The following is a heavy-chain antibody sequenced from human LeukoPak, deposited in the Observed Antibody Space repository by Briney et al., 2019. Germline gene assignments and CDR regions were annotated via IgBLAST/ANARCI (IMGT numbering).Heavy chain of an antibody. CDR3: ARDSSSGTVNFDY. D-gene: IGHD6-6*01. Sequence: SGGSLRLSCAASGFTFSSYSMNWVRQAPGKGLEWVSSISSGSSYIYYADSVKGRFTISRDNAKNSLYLQMNSLRAEDTAVYYCARDSSSGTVNFDYWGQGALVTASS. V-gene: IGHV3-21*01. J-gene: IGHJ4*02. CDR2: ISSGSSYI. CDR1: GFTFSSYS.